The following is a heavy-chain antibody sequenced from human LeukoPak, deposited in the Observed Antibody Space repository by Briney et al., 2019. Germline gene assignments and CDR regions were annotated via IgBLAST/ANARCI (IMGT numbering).Heavy chain of an antibody. D-gene: IGHD3-3*01. CDR2: IYYSGST. Sequence: SETLSLTCTVSGGSISSGGYYWSWIRQHPGKGLEWIGYIYYSGSTYYNPSLKSRVTISVVTSKNQFSLKLSSVTAADTAVYYCARDMDLWVRYDFWSGHYGMDDWGQGTTVTVSS. CDR1: GGSISSGGYY. CDR3: ARDMDLWVRYDFWSGHYGMDD. J-gene: IGHJ6*02. V-gene: IGHV4-31*03.